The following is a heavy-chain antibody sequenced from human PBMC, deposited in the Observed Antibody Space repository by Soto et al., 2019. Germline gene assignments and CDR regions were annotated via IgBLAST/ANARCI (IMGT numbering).Heavy chain of an antibody. D-gene: IGHD3-3*01. V-gene: IGHV1-3*01. J-gene: IGHJ5*02. Sequence: ASVKVSCKASGYTFTSYAMHWVRQAPGQRLEWMGWINAGNGNTKYSQKFQGRVTITRDTSASTAYMELSSLRSEDTAVYYCARAPRTIFGVVKNQNWFDPWGPGTQVTVSS. CDR3: ARAPRTIFGVVKNQNWFDP. CDR2: INAGNGNT. CDR1: GYTFTSYA.